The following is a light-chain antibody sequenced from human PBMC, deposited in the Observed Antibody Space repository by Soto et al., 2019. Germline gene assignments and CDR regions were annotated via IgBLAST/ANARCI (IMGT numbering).Light chain of an antibody. CDR1: QSVSSSN. CDR2: GSS. J-gene: IGKJ1*01. V-gene: IGKV3-20*01. CDR3: QHYGSPPPA. Sequence: EIVLTQSPGTLSLSPGERATLSCRASQSVSSSNLAWYQQKPGQAPRLLIYGSSSRDTGIPDRFSGSGSGTDFSLTIRRLEPEDLAVYYCQHYGSPPPAFGQGTKVEI.